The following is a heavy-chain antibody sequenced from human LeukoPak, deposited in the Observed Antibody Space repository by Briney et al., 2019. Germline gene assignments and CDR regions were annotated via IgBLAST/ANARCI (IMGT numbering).Heavy chain of an antibody. J-gene: IGHJ4*02. V-gene: IGHV3-30*02. D-gene: IGHD6-25*01. Sequence: SGGSLRLSCAASGFAFNDFAMYWVRQAPGKGLDWVALIRRDGSHKYYAHSIKGRFTISRDNSKNTLYPQMSSLRAEDTAVYYCAKSSIMFAAGRLGSIDFWGQGTLVTVSS. CDR1: GFAFNDFA. CDR3: AKSSIMFAAGRLGSIDF. CDR2: IRRDGSHK.